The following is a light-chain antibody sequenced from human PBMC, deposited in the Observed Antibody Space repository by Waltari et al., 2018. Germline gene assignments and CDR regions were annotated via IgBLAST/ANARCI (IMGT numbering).Light chain of an antibody. CDR3: QVWDSSSDHWV. CDR2: YDS. CDR1: NIGSKS. V-gene: IGLV3-21*04. J-gene: IGLJ3*02. Sequence: SYVLTQPPSVSVAPGKTARITCGGNNIGSKSVHWYQQKPGQAPVLGIYYDSDRPTGIPERLSCSNSGNTATLTISRVEAGDEADYYCQVWDSSSDHWVFGGGTKLTVL.